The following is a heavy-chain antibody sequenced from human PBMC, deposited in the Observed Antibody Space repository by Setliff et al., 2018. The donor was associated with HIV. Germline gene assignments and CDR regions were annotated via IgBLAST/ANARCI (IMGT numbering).Heavy chain of an antibody. J-gene: IGHJ4*02. CDR2: INHSGRT. Sequence: SETLSLTCAVYGGSFTNYYWSWIRQAPGKGLEWIGEINHSGRTNFNPSLKSQVTISVDTSKQQVSLKLRSVSAADTAVYYCARGAEPSGGLNFFDYWGQGALVTVSS. V-gene: IGHV4-34*01. CDR3: ARGAEPSGGLNFFDY. CDR1: GGSFTNYY. D-gene: IGHD3-10*01.